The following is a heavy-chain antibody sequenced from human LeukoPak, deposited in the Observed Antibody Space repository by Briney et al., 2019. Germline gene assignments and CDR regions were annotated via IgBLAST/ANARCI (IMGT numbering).Heavy chain of an antibody. CDR3: AAVGVGLQVF. D-gene: IGHD4-11*01. CDR1: GYTLPELS. CDR2: FDPEEDEI. V-gene: IGHV1-24*01. Sequence: GASVKVSCKVSGYTLPELSMHWVRQAPGKGLEWMGTFDPEEDEIIYAQKFQGRLTMTEDTSTDTAYMDLRSLTSDDTAMYYCAAVGVGLQVFWGQGTLVTVSS. J-gene: IGHJ4*02.